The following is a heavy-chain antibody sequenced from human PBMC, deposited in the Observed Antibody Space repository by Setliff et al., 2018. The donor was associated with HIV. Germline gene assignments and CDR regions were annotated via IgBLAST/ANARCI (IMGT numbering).Heavy chain of an antibody. Sequence: PSETLSLTCTVSGDSITSGGYFWSWIRQHPGKGLEWIGHIYYSGSTYYNPSLKSRVTISVDTSKNQFSLKLSSVTAADTAVYYCARVAPKWDHLKWFDPWGQGTLVTVSS. CDR2: IYYSGST. CDR3: ARVAPKWDHLKWFDP. V-gene: IGHV4-31*03. J-gene: IGHJ5*02. D-gene: IGHD1-26*01. CDR1: GDSITSGGYF.